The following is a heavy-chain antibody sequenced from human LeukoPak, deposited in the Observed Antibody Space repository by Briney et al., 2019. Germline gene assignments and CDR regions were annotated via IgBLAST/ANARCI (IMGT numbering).Heavy chain of an antibody. CDR1: GGSISSYY. CDR2: IYSSGST. V-gene: IGHV4-59*01. CDR3: ARAHTSSWFLDF. D-gene: IGHD6-13*01. Sequence: SETLSLTCTVSGGSISSYYWSWIRQPPGKGLEWIGYIYSSGSTNYNPSLKSRVTISLDASKNQFSLKLRSVTAADTAVYFCARAHTSSWFLDFWGQGTLVTVSS. J-gene: IGHJ4*02.